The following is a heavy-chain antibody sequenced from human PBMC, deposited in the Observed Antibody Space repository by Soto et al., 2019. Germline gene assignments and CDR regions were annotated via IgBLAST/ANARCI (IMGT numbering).Heavy chain of an antibody. CDR3: ARGRASGSYYLLDY. CDR1: GNTFTSYD. V-gene: IGHV1-8*01. D-gene: IGHD3-10*01. Sequence: ASVKVSCKASGNTFTSYDINWVRQATGHGLEWMGWINPNSGNIVYAQKFQGRVTMTRDTAIRTAYMEVSRLRSDDTAVYYCARGRASGSYYLLDYWGQGTLVTVSS. J-gene: IGHJ4*02. CDR2: INPNSGNI.